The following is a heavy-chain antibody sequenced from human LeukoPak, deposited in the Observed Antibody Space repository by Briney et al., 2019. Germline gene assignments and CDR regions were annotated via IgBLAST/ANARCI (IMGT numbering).Heavy chain of an antibody. CDR3: ARAAITCSGGSCKLYYFDY. V-gene: IGHV1-2*06. D-gene: IGHD2-15*01. CDR2: SHPNSGGT. J-gene: IGHJ4*02. Sequence: GASVKVSCKASGYPFTGYYMHWVRQAPGQGLEWMGRSHPNSGGTNYAQKFQGRVTMTRDTSISTAYMELSRLRSDDTAVYYCARAAITCSGGSCKLYYFDYWGQGTLVTVSS. CDR1: GYPFTGYY.